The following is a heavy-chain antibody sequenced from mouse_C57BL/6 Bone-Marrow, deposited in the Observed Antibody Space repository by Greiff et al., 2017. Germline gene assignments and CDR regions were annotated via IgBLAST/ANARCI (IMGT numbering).Heavy chain of an antibody. J-gene: IGHJ4*01. Sequence: QVQLKQSGPELVKPGASVKISCKASGYAFSSSWMNWVQQRPGKGLEWIGRIYPGDGDTNYNGKFKGKATLTADKSSSTAYMQLSSLTSEDSAVYFCARHSYYYAMDYWGQGTSVTVSS. CDR1: GYAFSSSW. CDR3: ARHSYYYAMDY. CDR2: IYPGDGDT. V-gene: IGHV1-82*01.